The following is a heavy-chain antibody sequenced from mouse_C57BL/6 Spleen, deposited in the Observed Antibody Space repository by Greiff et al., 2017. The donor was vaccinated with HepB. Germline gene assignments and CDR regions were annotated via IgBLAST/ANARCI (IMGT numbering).Heavy chain of an antibody. Sequence: VKLLESGAELARPGASVKLSCKASGYTFTSYGISWVKQRTGQGLEWIGEIYPRSGNTYYNEKFKGKATLTADKSSSTAYMELRSLTSEDSAVYFCARGDYGSSYDWYFDVWGTGTTVTVSS. CDR2: IYPRSGNT. D-gene: IGHD1-1*01. CDR3: ARGDYGSSYDWYFDV. J-gene: IGHJ1*03. CDR1: GYTFTSYG. V-gene: IGHV1-81*01.